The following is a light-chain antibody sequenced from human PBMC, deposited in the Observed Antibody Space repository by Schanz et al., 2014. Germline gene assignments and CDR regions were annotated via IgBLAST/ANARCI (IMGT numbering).Light chain of an antibody. Sequence: EIVLTQSPGTLSLSPGERATLSCRASQSISSKYFAWYQQRPGQAPRLLIYDASSRATGIPDRFSGSGSGTDFTLSISRLEPEDFAVYYCQQYGSSPTFGGGTKVEIK. CDR3: QQYGSSPT. CDR2: DAS. CDR1: QSISSKY. J-gene: IGKJ4*01. V-gene: IGKV3-20*01.